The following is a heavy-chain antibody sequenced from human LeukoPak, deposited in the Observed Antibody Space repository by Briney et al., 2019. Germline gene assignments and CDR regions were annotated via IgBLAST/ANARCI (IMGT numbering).Heavy chain of an antibody. CDR1: GGSFSGYY. CDR3: ARGRLYQLLFLGKTQNAFDI. CDR2: INHSGST. D-gene: IGHD2-2*01. Sequence: PSETLSLTCAVYGGSFSGYYWSWIRQPPGKGLEWIGEINHSGSTNYNPSLKSRVTISVDTSKNQFSLKLSSVTAADTAVYYCARGRLYQLLFLGKTQNAFDIWGQGTMVTVSS. J-gene: IGHJ3*02. V-gene: IGHV4-34*01.